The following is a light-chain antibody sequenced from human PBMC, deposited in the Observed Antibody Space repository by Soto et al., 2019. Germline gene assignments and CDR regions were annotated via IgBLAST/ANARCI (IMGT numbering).Light chain of an antibody. J-gene: IGKJ4*01. Sequence: EIVMTQSPATLSVSPGERATLSCRASQSVSSNLAWYQQKPGQAPRLLIYGASTRATGIPARFSGSGSGTEFTLTISSLRCEDFAVYYFQQYKNCFLTCGGGTKVEIK. CDR3: QQYKNCFLT. V-gene: IGKV3-15*01. CDR1: QSVSSN. CDR2: GAS.